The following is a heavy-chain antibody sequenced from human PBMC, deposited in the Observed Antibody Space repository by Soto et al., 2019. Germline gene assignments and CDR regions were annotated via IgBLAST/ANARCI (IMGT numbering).Heavy chain of an antibody. CDR3: ARDTARAMVRIYYGMDV. D-gene: IGHD3-10*01. CDR1: GFTFSSYG. CDR2: IWYDGSNK. V-gene: IGHV3-33*01. Sequence: QVQLVESGGGVVQPGRSLRLSCAASGFTFSSYGMHWVRQAPGKGLEWVAVIWYDGSNKYYADSVKGRFTISSDNSKNTLYLQMNSLRAEDTAVYYCARDTARAMVRIYYGMDVWGQGTTVTVSS. J-gene: IGHJ6*02.